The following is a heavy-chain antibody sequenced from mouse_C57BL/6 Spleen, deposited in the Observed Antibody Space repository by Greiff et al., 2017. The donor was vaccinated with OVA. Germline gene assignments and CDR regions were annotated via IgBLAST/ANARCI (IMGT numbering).Heavy chain of an antibody. D-gene: IGHD2-1*01. V-gene: IGHV1-55*01. CDR1: GYTFTSYW. CDR3: ARDGGNGNYAYAMDY. Sequence: VQLQQPGAELVKPGASVKMSCKASGYTFTSYWITWVKQRPGQGLEWIGDIYPGSGSTNYNEKFKSKATLTVDTSSSTAYMQLSSLTSEDSAVYYCARDGGNGNYAYAMDYWGQGTSVTVSS. J-gene: IGHJ4*01. CDR2: IYPGSGST.